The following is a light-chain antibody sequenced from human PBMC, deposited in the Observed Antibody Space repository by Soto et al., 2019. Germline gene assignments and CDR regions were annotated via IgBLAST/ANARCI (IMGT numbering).Light chain of an antibody. Sequence: DIQMTPSPSTLSSSIGARATITCRASHSLTRRLAWYRQRPGHAPDLLIYDVSTLETGVPSRFSGTGSETEFTLTISGLQPDDFATYYCQQYNYYSTCGPGTTVEIK. CDR1: HSLTRR. J-gene: IGKJ1*01. CDR3: QQYNYYST. V-gene: IGKV1-5*01. CDR2: DVS.